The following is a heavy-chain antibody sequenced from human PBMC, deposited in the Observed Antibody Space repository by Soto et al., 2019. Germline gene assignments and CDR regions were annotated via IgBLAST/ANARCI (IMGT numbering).Heavy chain of an antibody. CDR3: ARGAYDFWSGPPKGLDY. CDR1: GFTFSGST. V-gene: IGHV3-73*02. CDR2: IRSKANSYAT. J-gene: IGHJ4*02. D-gene: IGHD3-3*01. Sequence: EVQLVESGGGLVQPGGSLKLSCAASGFTFSGSTMHWVRQASGKGLEWVGHIRSKANSYATAYAVSVKGRFTISRDDSRNTAYLQMNSLKTEDTAVYYCARGAYDFWSGPPKGLDYWGQGTVVTVSS.